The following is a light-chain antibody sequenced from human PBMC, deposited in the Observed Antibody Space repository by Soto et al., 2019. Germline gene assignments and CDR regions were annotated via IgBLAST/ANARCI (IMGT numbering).Light chain of an antibody. Sequence: ETMLTQSPDTLSLSQGERATLSCTTSQSVSSNYLAWYQLKPGQAPRLLIYGASSRATGIPDRFSGSGSGTDFTLTISRLEPEDLAVYYCPQYGSSHRTFGQGTKVDI. CDR2: GAS. CDR3: PQYGSSHRT. V-gene: IGKV3-20*01. CDR1: QSVSSNY. J-gene: IGKJ1*01.